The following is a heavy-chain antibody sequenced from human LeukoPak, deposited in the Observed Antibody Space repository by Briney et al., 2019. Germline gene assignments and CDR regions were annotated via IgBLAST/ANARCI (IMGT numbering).Heavy chain of an antibody. CDR1: GASISSYY. CDR3: ARDRYYYDSSARYFDY. D-gene: IGHD3-22*01. J-gene: IGHJ4*02. Sequence: PSETLSLTCTVSGASISSYYWSWIRQSPGKGLEWIGYIYNSGSTNYNPSLKSRVTMSVDTSKNQFSLKLSSVTAADTAVYYCARDRYYYDSSARYFDYWGQGTLVTVSS. CDR2: IYNSGST. V-gene: IGHV4-59*12.